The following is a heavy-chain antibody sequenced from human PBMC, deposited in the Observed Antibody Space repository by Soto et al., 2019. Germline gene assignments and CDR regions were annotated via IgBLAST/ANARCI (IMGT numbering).Heavy chain of an antibody. CDR1: GAFISSGNW. V-gene: IGHV4-4*02. CDR2: IYQSGDT. CDR3: ARNLGGRLFGMDV. Sequence: QVQLQESGPGLVQPSGTLSLTCAVSGAFISSGNWWSWVRQPPGKGLEWIGEIYQSGDTHFHPSLQNRVTLSLDKSKNQFSLTLSSVTAADTAVYYCARNLGGRLFGMDVWGQGTTVTVSS. D-gene: IGHD1-26*01. J-gene: IGHJ6*02.